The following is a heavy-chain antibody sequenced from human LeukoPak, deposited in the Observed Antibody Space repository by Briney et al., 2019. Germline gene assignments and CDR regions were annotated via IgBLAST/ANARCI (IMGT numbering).Heavy chain of an antibody. CDR2: ISSSSSYI. Sequence: PGGSLRLSCAASGFTFNSYAMTWVRQAPGKGLEWVSSISSSSSYIYYADSVKGRFTISRDNAKNSLYLQMNSLRAEDTAVYYCAREGDSSSFVGYYCYMDVWGKGTTVTVSS. J-gene: IGHJ6*03. CDR3: AREGDSSSFVGYYCYMDV. CDR1: GFTFNSYA. D-gene: IGHD6-6*01. V-gene: IGHV3-21*01.